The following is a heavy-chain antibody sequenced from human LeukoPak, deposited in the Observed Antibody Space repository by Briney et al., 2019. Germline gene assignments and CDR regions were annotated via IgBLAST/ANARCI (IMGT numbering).Heavy chain of an antibody. D-gene: IGHD6-19*01. J-gene: IGHJ4*02. CDR1: GFTFSIYA. Sequence: GGSLRLSCAAPGFTFSIYAMHWVRQAPGKGLEHVSGISYNGSQIYYGNSVKDRFTISRDNAKNTVYLQMASLRVDDMAVYYCVRDRGGSGWYYFDYWGQGTLVTVSS. V-gene: IGHV3-64*01. CDR2: ISYNGSQI. CDR3: VRDRGGSGWYYFDY.